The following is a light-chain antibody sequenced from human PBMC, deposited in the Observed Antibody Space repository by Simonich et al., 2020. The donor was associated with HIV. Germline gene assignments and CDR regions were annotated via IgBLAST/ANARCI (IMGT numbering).Light chain of an antibody. CDR2: DAS. V-gene: IGKV3D-20*01. Sequence: EIVLTQSPGTRSLSPGERAPLSCRASQRISSSFLAWYHQKPGLAPRLLIYDASTRATGIPDRFSGSGSGTDYTLTISRLEPEDFAVYYCQQYSSSVWTFGQGTKVEIK. CDR3: QQYSSSVWT. CDR1: QRISSSF. J-gene: IGKJ1*01.